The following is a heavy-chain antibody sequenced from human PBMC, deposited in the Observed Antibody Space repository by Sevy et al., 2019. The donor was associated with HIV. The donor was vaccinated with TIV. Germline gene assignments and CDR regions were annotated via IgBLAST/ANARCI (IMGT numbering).Heavy chain of an antibody. CDR1: GFRFSYYG. V-gene: IGHV3-33*01. CDR3: ARDPHEIMLSGSYYLY. Sequence: GGSLRLSCAASGFRFSYYGMHWVRQAPGKGLEWVAVIWYDGSNTIYADSVKGRFTISRDNSKNILYLQMNSLRDEDTAVYYCARDPHEIMLSGSYYLYWGQGSRVTVSS. J-gene: IGHJ4*02. D-gene: IGHD1-26*01. CDR2: IWYDGSNT.